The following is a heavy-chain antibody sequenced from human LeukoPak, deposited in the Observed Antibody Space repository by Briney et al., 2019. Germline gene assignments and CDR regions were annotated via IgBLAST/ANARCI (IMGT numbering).Heavy chain of an antibody. CDR2: ISGYNGNT. V-gene: IGHV1-18*01. D-gene: IGHD4-17*01. J-gene: IGHJ4*02. CDR1: GYTFRSYG. Sequence: GASVKVSCKASGYTFRSYGISWVRQAPGQGLEWLGWISGYNGNTDYAQKFQGRVTMTTDTSTSTAYMELRSLRSDDTAVYYCARDAVTTADYWGQGTLVTVSS. CDR3: ARDAVTTADY.